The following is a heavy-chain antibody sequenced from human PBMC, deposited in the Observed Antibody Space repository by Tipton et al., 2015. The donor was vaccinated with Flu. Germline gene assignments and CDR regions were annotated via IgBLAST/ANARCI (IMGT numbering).Heavy chain of an antibody. CDR1: GYSFTSYR. CDR2: IYPGHSDT. J-gene: IGHJ6*02. V-gene: IGHV5-51*01. D-gene: IGHD5-12*01. CDR3: ARHGETGYDPRRGMDV. Sequence: QLVQSGAEVKKPGESLKISCKGSGYSFTSYRIGWVRQMPGKGLEWMGIIYPGHSDTRYRPSFQGQVTISADKSISTAYLQWSSLKASDAAMYYCARHGETGYDPRRGMDVWGQGTTVTVSS.